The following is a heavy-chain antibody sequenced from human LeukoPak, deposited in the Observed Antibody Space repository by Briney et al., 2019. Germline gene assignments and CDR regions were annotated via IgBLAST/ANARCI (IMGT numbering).Heavy chain of an antibody. CDR1: GFTFSSYG. CDR3: AKDSSVYYYDSRNFDY. J-gene: IGHJ4*02. V-gene: IGHV3-30*02. Sequence: GGSLRLSCAASGFTFSSYGMHWVRQAPGKGLEWVAFIRYDGSNKYYADSVRGRFTISRDNSKNTVYLQMNSLRAEDTAVYYCAKDSSVYYYDSRNFDYWGQGTLVTVSS. D-gene: IGHD3-22*01. CDR2: IRYDGSNK.